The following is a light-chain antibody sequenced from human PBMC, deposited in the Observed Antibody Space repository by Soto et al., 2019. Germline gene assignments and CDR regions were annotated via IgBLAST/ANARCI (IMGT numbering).Light chain of an antibody. Sequence: EIVLTHSPDTLSLSPCERATLSLRASQSVSSDYLVWYQQKPGQAPRLLIYGASRRATGIPDRFSGSGSGTDFILTISRLEPEDFAVYYCQQYGSSLITFGQGTRLEIK. V-gene: IGKV3-20*01. CDR2: GAS. CDR1: QSVSSDY. CDR3: QQYGSSLIT. J-gene: IGKJ5*01.